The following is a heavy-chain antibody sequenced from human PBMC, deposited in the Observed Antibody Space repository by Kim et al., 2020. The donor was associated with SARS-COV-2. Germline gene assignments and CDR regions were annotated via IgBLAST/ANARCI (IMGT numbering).Heavy chain of an antibody. V-gene: IGHV4-31*02. D-gene: IGHD3-3*01. Sequence: LKARVTISVDTSKNQFSLKLSSVTAADTAVYYRARAKRITIFGVVNWFDPWGQGTLVTVSS. CDR3: ARAKRITIFGVVNWFDP. J-gene: IGHJ5*02.